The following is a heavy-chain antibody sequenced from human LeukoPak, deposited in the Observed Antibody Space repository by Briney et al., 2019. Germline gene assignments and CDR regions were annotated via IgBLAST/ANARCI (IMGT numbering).Heavy chain of an antibody. CDR3: AKDHDYYASGPI. V-gene: IGHV3-23*01. J-gene: IGHJ3*02. D-gene: IGHD3-10*01. CDR1: GFIFSNYA. Sequence: GGSLSLSCAVSGFIFSNYAMNWVRQAPGKGLEWVSAISGSGDSTYYADSVKGRFTISRDNSKNTLSLQMNSLRAEDTAVYYCAKDHDYYASGPIWGQGTVVTVSS. CDR2: ISGSGDST.